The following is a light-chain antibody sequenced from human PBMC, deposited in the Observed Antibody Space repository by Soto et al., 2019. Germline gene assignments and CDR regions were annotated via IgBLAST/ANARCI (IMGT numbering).Light chain of an antibody. J-gene: IGKJ1*01. CDR3: QQYNNWPPWT. CDR1: QSVSSSY. V-gene: IGKV3-20*01. CDR2: GAS. Sequence: EIVLTQSPGTLSLSPGERATFSCRASQSVSSSYIAWYQQKRGQAPRRLIYGASIRATGIPDRFSGSGSGTDFTLTISRLEPEDFALYYCQQYNNWPPWTFGQGTKV.